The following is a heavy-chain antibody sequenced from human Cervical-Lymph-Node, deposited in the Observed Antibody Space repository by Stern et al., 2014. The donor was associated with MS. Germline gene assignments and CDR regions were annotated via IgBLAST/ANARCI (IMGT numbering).Heavy chain of an antibody. CDR2: IYWNNDK. CDR1: GFSLSSSGVG. D-gene: IGHD3-22*01. V-gene: IGHV2-5*01. J-gene: IGHJ2*01. CDR3: AHRPYYDISVYYREKYYFDL. Sequence: QVTLKESGPTLVKPTQTLTLTCTFSGFSLSSSGVGVGWIRQPPGKALEWLAHIYWNNDKLYSPSLKNRLIIPKDASKNQVVLTMTNMDPVDTATYFCAHRPYYDISVYYREKYYFDLWGRGTLVTVSS.